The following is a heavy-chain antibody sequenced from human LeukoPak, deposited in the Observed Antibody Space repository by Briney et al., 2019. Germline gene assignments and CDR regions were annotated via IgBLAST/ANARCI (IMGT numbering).Heavy chain of an antibody. CDR2: VHDSENA. J-gene: IGHJ3*02. CDR3: ARRTYGSFDI. Sequence: SETLSLTCTVSGGPIGGYYWTWIRQSPGKGLELVGHVHDSENANYSPSPKGRVTMSLDTSKNQFSLTLNSVTAADTAVYYCARRTYGSFDIWGQGTRVTVSS. V-gene: IGHV4-59*01. D-gene: IGHD4-17*01. CDR1: GGPIGGYY.